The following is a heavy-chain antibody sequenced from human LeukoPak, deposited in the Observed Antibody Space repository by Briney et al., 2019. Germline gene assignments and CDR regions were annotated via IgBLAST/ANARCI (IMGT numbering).Heavy chain of an antibody. CDR3: AKEDPRDLLGGAFDI. V-gene: IGHV3-23*01. J-gene: IGHJ3*02. CDR2: ISGGGGST. Sequence: GGSLRLSCAASGFTFSSYGMSWVRQAPGKGLEWVSAISGGGGSTYSADSVKGRFTISRDNAKNTLYLQMNSLRAEDTAVYYCAKEDPRDLLGGAFDIWGQGTMVTVSS. CDR1: GFTFSSYG. D-gene: IGHD3-10*01.